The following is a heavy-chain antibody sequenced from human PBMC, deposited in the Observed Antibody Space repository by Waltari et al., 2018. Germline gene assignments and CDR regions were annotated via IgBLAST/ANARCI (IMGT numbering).Heavy chain of an antibody. Sequence: EVQLVESGGGLVQPGRSLRLSCTASGFTFGDYAMSWVRQAPGKGLEWVGFIRSKAYGGTTEYVASVKGRFTISRDDSKSIAYLQMNSLKTEDTAVYYCTRSRSGRGGATDYWGQGTLVTVSS. CDR3: TRSRSGRGGATDY. CDR1: GFTFGDYA. J-gene: IGHJ4*02. V-gene: IGHV3-49*04. CDR2: IRSKAYGGTT. D-gene: IGHD1-26*01.